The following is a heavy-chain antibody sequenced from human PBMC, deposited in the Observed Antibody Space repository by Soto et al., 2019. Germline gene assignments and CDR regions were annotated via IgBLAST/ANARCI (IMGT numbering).Heavy chain of an antibody. CDR2: ISYDGSNK. D-gene: IGHD6-13*01. Sequence: QVQLVESGGGVVQPGRSLRLSCAASGFTFSSYAMHWVRQAPGKGLEWVAVISYDGSNKYYADSVKGRFTISRDNSKNTLYLQMTSLRAEDTAVYYCARGLSSCFLFYYWGQGTLVTVSS. J-gene: IGHJ4*02. V-gene: IGHV3-30-3*01. CDR3: ARGLSSCFLFYY. CDR1: GFTFSSYA.